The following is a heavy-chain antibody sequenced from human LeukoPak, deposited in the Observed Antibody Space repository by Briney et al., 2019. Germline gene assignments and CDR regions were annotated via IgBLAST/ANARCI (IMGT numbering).Heavy chain of an antibody. CDR2: IKQDGSEK. CDR3: AREGMSGYSYGQADY. V-gene: IGHV3-7*01. J-gene: IGHJ4*02. Sequence: PGGSLRLSCAASGFTFSTYWMSWVRQAPGKGLEWVANIKQDGSEKYYVDSVKGRFTISRDNAKNSLYLQMNSLRAEDTAVYYCAREGMSGYSYGQADYWGQGTLVTVSS. CDR1: GFTFSTYW. D-gene: IGHD5-18*01.